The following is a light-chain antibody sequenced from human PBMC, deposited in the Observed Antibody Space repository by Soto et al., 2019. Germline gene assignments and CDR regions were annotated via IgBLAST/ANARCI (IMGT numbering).Light chain of an antibody. V-gene: IGKV3-11*01. J-gene: IGKJ1*01. CDR2: DTS. CDR1: QSVRTY. CDR3: QQRSSLPWT. Sequence: EIVLTQSPATLSLSPGERATLSCRASQSVRTYLAWYQQKPGKAPRLLIYDTSNRATGIPGRFSGSGSGTDFTLTISSLEPEDFAAYYCQQRSSLPWTFGQGTKVEIK.